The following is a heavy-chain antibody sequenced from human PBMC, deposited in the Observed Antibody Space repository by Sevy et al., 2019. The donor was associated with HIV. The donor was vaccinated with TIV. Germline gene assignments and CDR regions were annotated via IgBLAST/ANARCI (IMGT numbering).Heavy chain of an antibody. V-gene: IGHV1-18*01. Sequence: ASVKVSCKISGYTFTTYHITWVRQAPGQRPECMGRISPNNGDTNCAPKFQGRVTMITDKSTSTAYMELRSLRSDDTAVYYCAIAHCSGGRCYSLAYWGQGTLVTVSS. D-gene: IGHD2-15*01. J-gene: IGHJ4*02. CDR3: AIAHCSGGRCYSLAY. CDR1: GYTFTTYH. CDR2: ISPNNGDT.